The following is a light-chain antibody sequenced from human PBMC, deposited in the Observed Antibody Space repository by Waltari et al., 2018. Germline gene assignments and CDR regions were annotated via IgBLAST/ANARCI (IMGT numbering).Light chain of an antibody. CDR2: GAS. V-gene: IGKV3-15*01. J-gene: IGKJ4*01. Sequence: EIAITTSPATLFVSPGERATHYCRVSQSVSSNLAWNQQKPGQAPRLLIYGASTRATGIPARFSGSGSGTEFTLTISSLQSEDFAVYYCQQYNNWPPLTFGGGTKVEIK. CDR3: QQYNNWPPLT. CDR1: QSVSSN.